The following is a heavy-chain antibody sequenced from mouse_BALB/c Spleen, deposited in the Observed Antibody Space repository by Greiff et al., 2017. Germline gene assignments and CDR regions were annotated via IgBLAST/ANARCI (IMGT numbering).Heavy chain of an antibody. V-gene: IGHV2-9*02. CDR1: GFSLTSYG. CDR3: ARIITTVVRDWYFEV. J-gene: IGHJ1*01. D-gene: IGHD1-1*01. Sequence: QVQLKQSGPGLVAPSQSLSITCTVSGFSLTSYGVHWVRQPPGKGLEWLGVIWAGGSTNYNSALMSRLSISKDNSKSQVFLKMNSLQTDDTAMYYCARIITTVVRDWYFEVWGAGTTVTVSS. CDR2: IWAGGST.